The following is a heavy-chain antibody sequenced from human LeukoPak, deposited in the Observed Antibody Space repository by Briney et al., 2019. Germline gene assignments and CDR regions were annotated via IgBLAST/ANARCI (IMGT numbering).Heavy chain of an antibody. CDR1: GYSISSGYY. D-gene: IGHD6-6*01. CDR2: IYHSGST. J-gene: IGHJ5*02. Sequence: SETLSLTCTVSGYSISSGYYWGWIRQPPGKGLEWIGSIYHSGSTYYNPSLKSRVTISVDTSKNQFSLKLSSVTAADTAMYYCARVRGSSSVGNWFDPWGQGTLVTVSS. CDR3: ARVRGSSSVGNWFDP. V-gene: IGHV4-38-2*02.